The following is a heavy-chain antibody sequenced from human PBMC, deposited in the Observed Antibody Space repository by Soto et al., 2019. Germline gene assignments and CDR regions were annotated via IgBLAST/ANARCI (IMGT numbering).Heavy chain of an antibody. J-gene: IGHJ6*02. CDR2: IYSGGST. CDR1: GFTFSSNY. D-gene: IGHD2-2*03. CDR3: ASGYCSSTSCPPDYYYGMDV. Sequence: GGSLRLSCATSGFTFSSNYMSWVRQAPGKGLEWVSVIYSGGSTYYADSVKGRFTISRDNSKNTLYLQMNSLRAEDTAVYYCASGYCSSTSCPPDYYYGMDVWGQGTTVTVSS. V-gene: IGHV3-53*01.